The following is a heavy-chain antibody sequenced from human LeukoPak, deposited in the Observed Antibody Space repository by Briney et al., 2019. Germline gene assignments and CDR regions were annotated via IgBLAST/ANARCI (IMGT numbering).Heavy chain of an antibody. CDR2: IYYTGDT. D-gene: IGHD2-21*01. CDR3: ASDSPVRDY. J-gene: IGHJ4*02. CDR1: GGSITDSY. Sequence: SETLSLTCSVSGGSITDSYWSWVRQPPGKGLEWIGYIYYTGDTKSNPSLKSRVTISLDTSKNQFSLKLTSVTAADTAMYYCASDSPVRDYWGQGTLVTVSS. V-gene: IGHV4-59*08.